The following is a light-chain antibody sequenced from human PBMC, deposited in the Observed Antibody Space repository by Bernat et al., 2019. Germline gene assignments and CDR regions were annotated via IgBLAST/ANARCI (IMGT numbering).Light chain of an antibody. Sequence: DIQMTQSPSSLSASVGDRVTITCRASQSISNYLNWYQQKPGKAPKFLIYAASSLADGVPSRFIGSGSGTEFTLTISSLQPEDSAAYYCQQTYSTPWTFGQGTKVEIK. J-gene: IGKJ1*01. CDR3: QQTYSTPWT. CDR2: AAS. CDR1: QSISNY. V-gene: IGKV1-39*01.